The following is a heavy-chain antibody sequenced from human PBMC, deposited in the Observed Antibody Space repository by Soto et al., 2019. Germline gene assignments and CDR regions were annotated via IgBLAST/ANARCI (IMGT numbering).Heavy chain of an antibody. CDR2: IYPGDSDT. J-gene: IGHJ4*02. D-gene: IGHD5-12*01. CDR3: ARREDGYNYDY. CDR1: GYSFTSYW. Sequence: GESLKISCTGSGYSFTSYWICCVRLTHGKGLEWMGIIYPGDSDTRYSPSFQGQVTMSADKSISTAYLQWSSLKAWDTAMYYGARREDGYNYDYWGQGTLVTVSS. V-gene: IGHV5-51*01.